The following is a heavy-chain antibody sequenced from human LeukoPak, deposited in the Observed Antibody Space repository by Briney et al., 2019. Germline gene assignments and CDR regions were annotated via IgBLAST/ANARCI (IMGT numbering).Heavy chain of an antibody. J-gene: IGHJ4*02. V-gene: IGHV4-39*01. CDR1: GGSISTSDYY. CDR3: ARRRNGVPYHFDY. D-gene: IGHD1-1*01. Sequence: PSETLSLTCTVSGGSISTSDYYWGWIRQPPGKGLEWIGSFYYSGSTYYNPSLKSRLTISVDTSNNQFSLRLTSVTAADTAVYYCARRRNGVPYHFDYWGQGTLVTVSS. CDR2: FYYSGST.